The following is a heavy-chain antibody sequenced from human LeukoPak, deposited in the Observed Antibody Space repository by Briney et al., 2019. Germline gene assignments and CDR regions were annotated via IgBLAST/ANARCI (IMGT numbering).Heavy chain of an antibody. CDR2: ISYNGSNK. J-gene: IGHJ4*02. Sequence: GGSLRLSCTASGFTLSNYAMHWVRQAPGKGLEWVAVISYNGSNKYYADSVKGRFTISRDNSKNTLYLQMNSLRAEDTAVYYCAKDLGYDYVWGEGNFYDYWGQGTLVTVSS. V-gene: IGHV3-30*04. D-gene: IGHD3-16*01. CDR3: AKDLGYDYVWGEGNFYDY. CDR1: GFTLSNYA.